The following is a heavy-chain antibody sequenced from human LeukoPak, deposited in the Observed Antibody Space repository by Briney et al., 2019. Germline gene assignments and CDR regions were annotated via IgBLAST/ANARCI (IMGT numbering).Heavy chain of an antibody. CDR2: ISSSGSSI. J-gene: IGHJ4*02. CDR3: ESEEAAAGKCFDY. Sequence: SGGSLRLSCAASGFTFSSHEMNWVRQAPGKGLEWVSYISSSGSSIHYADSVKGRFTISRDNAKNSLYLQMNSLRAEDTAVYYCESEEAAAGKCFDYWGQGTLVTVSS. D-gene: IGHD6-13*01. CDR1: GFTFSSHE. V-gene: IGHV3-48*03.